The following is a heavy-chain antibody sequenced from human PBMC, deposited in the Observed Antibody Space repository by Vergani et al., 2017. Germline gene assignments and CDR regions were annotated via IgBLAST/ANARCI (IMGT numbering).Heavy chain of an antibody. CDR1: GYSFTSYW. CDR3: AREVATYYDFWSGVSDDGFDI. CDR2: IYPGDSDT. V-gene: IGHV5-51*03. Sequence: EVQLVQSGAEVKKPGESLKISCKGSGYSFTSYWIGWVRQMPGKGLEWMGIIYPGDSDTRYSPSFQGQVTISADKSISTAYLQWSSLKASDTAMYYCAREVATYYDFWSGVSDDGFDIWGQGTMVTVSS. D-gene: IGHD3-3*01. J-gene: IGHJ3*02.